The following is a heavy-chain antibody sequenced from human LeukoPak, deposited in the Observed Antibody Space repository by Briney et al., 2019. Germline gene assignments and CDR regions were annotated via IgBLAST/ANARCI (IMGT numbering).Heavy chain of an antibody. Sequence: ASVKVSCKASGYTFTSYVINWVRQATGQGLEWMGWMNPNSGNTGYAQKFQGRATITRNTSISTAYMELSSLRSEDTAVYYCARGLYNWNDGSVYWGQGTLVTVSS. J-gene: IGHJ4*02. V-gene: IGHV1-8*03. CDR2: MNPNSGNT. D-gene: IGHD1-20*01. CDR3: ARGLYNWNDGSVY. CDR1: GYTFTSYV.